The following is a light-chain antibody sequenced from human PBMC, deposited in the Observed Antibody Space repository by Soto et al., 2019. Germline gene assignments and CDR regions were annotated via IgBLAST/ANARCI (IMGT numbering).Light chain of an antibody. Sequence: QSVLTQPASVSGSPGQSVTISCTGSSSDVGGYNFVSWYQHHPATAPKLIIYDISNRPSGVSDRFSGSKSGNTASLTISGLQAEDEADYYCTSFESSVTLVVFGGGTKLTVL. V-gene: IGLV2-14*03. CDR2: DIS. J-gene: IGLJ2*01. CDR3: TSFESSVTLVV. CDR1: SSDVGGYNF.